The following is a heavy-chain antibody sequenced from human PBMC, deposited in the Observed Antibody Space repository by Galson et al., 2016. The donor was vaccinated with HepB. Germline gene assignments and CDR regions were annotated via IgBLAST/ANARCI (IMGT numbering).Heavy chain of an antibody. J-gene: IGHJ6*02. CDR3: ARHKGIFSHFYGLDV. Sequence: SETLSLTCTISGGAMSDYYWSWVRQPPGKGLEYIGNIFHSGATKYHSSLSGRVTMSVHKSKKRFSLRVTSVTAADTAVYFCARHKGIFSHFYGLDVWGQGATVIVSS. D-gene: IGHD2/OR15-2a*01. CDR1: GGAMSDYY. CDR2: IFHSGAT. V-gene: IGHV4-59*08.